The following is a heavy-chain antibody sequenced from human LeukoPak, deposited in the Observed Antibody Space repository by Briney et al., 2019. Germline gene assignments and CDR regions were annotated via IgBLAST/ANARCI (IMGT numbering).Heavy chain of an antibody. D-gene: IGHD2/OR15-2a*01. V-gene: IGHV3-23*01. Sequence: GGSLRLSCAASGFTFNSYAMNWVRQAPGKGLEWVSGISGSGGTTYYADSVKGRFTISRDNSKNALYLQMNSLRAEDTAVYYCAKTIGPPYYFDYRGQGTLVTVSS. CDR1: GFTFNSYA. CDR3: AKTIGPPYYFDY. J-gene: IGHJ4*02. CDR2: ISGSGGTT.